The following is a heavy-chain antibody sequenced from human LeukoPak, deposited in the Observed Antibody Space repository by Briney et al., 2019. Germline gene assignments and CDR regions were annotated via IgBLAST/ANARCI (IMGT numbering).Heavy chain of an antibody. V-gene: IGHV1-69*04. CDR2: IIPIFGIA. J-gene: IGHJ4*02. D-gene: IGHD3-3*01. CDR3: ASHIRFLEWSYFDY. Sequence: SVKVSCKASGGTFSSYDISWVRQAPGQGLEWMGRIIPIFGIANYAQKFQGRVTITADKSTSTAYMELSSLRSEDTAVYYCASHIRFLEWSYFDYWGQGTLVTVSS. CDR1: GGTFSSYD.